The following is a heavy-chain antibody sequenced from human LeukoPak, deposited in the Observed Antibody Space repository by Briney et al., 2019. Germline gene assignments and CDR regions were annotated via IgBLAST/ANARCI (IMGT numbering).Heavy chain of an antibody. J-gene: IGHJ3*02. D-gene: IGHD1-1*01. Sequence: GASVKVSCKASGYTFTGYYMHWVRQAPGQGLEWMGWINPNSGGTNYAQKFQGRVTMTRDTSISTAYMELSRLRSDDTAVYYCAREHAWNPIAFDIWGQGTMVTVSS. CDR3: AREHAWNPIAFDI. CDR2: INPNSGGT. V-gene: IGHV1-2*02. CDR1: GYTFTGYY.